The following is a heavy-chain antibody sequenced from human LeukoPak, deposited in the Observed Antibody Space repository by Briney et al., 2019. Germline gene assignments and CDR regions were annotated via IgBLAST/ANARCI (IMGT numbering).Heavy chain of an antibody. V-gene: IGHV3-48*01. CDR1: GFTFSSFS. CDR2: ITGSSSTI. J-gene: IGHJ5*02. Sequence: GGSLRLSCAASGFTFSSFSMNWVRQAPGKGLEWVSFITGSSSTIYYADSVKGRFTISRDNAKNSLYLQMNSLRAEDTAVYYCAGVPCSGGSCYPTGDWFDPWGQGTLVTVSS. D-gene: IGHD2-15*01. CDR3: AGVPCSGGSCYPTGDWFDP.